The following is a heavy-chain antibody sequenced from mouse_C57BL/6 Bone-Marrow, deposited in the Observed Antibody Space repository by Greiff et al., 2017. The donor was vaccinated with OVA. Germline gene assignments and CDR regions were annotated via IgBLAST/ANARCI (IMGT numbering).Heavy chain of an antibody. D-gene: IGHD1-1*01. CDR1: GFTFSDYY. V-gene: IGHV5-12*01. CDR3: ARHQVATNAMDY. CDR2: ISNGGGST. J-gene: IGHJ4*01. Sequence: EVKLMESGGGLVQPGGSLKLSCAASGFTFSDYYMYWVRQTPEKRLEWVAYISNGGGSTYYPDTVKGRFTISRDNAKNTLYLQMSRLKSEDTAMYYCARHQVATNAMDYWGQGTSVTVSS.